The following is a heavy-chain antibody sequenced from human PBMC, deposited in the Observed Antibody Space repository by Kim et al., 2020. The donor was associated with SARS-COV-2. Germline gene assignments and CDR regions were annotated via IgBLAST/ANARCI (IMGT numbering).Heavy chain of an antibody. CDR2: IYYSGST. V-gene: IGHV4-39*01. J-gene: IGHJ6*02. Sequence: SETLSLTCTVSGGSISSSCYYWGWIRQPPGKGLEWIGSIYYSGSTYYNPSLKSRVTISVDTSKNQFSLKLSSVTAADTAVDSRTRLAEWWSYGMDVWGQGTTVTVSS. CDR1: GGSISSSCYY. D-gene: IGHD2-15*01. CDR3: TRLAEWWSYGMDV.